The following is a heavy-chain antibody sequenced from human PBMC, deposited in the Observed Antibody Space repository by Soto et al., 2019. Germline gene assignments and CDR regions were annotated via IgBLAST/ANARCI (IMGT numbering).Heavy chain of an antibody. CDR2: ISGSGGST. Sequence: VQLLESGGGLVQPGGSLRLSCAASGFTFSSYAMSWVRQAPGKGLEWVSAISGSGGSTYYADSVKGRFTISRDNSKNTLYLQMNSLRAEDTAVYYCAKDRDYGSGSYNYFDYWGQGTLVTVSS. J-gene: IGHJ4*02. D-gene: IGHD3-10*01. V-gene: IGHV3-23*01. CDR1: GFTFSSYA. CDR3: AKDRDYGSGSYNYFDY.